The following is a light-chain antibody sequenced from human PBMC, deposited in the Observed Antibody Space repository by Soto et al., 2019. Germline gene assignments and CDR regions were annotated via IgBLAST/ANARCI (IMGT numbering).Light chain of an antibody. J-gene: IGLJ1*01. Sequence: QSVLTQPPSVSGTPGQRVTISCSGSTSNIGGNVVNWYQQLPGAAPKLLIYSNDQRPSGVPGRFSGSKSGTSASLAISGLRSEDEADYYCAAWDDSLKKVFGTGTKVTVL. CDR2: SND. CDR3: AAWDDSLKKV. CDR1: TSNIGGNV. V-gene: IGLV1-44*01.